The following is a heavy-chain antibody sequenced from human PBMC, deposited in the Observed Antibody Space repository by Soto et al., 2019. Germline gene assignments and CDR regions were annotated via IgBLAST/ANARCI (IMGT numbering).Heavy chain of an antibody. CDR3: ARDRWDPKSYYYYYGMDV. J-gene: IGHJ6*02. D-gene: IGHD1-26*01. Sequence: WETLSLTSTVSGGSTSSYYWSWIRQPPGKGLEWIGYIYYSGSTNYNPSLKSRVTISVDTSKNQFSLKLSSVTAADTAVYYCARDRWDPKSYYYYYGMDVWGQGTTVTVSS. V-gene: IGHV4-59*01. CDR1: GGSTSSYY. CDR2: IYYSGST.